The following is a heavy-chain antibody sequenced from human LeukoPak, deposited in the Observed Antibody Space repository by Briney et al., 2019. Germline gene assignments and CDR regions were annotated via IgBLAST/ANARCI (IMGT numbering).Heavy chain of an antibody. Sequence: SSETLSLTCTVSGGPISSYYWSWLRQPPGKGLEWIGYIYYSGSTNYNPSLKSRVTISVDTSKNQFSLKLSSVTAADTAVYYCARHISGDTATMVGPNWFDPWGQGTLVTVSS. J-gene: IGHJ5*02. CDR2: IYYSGST. CDR1: GGPISSYY. V-gene: IGHV4-59*08. CDR3: ARHISGDTATMVGPNWFDP. D-gene: IGHD5-18*01.